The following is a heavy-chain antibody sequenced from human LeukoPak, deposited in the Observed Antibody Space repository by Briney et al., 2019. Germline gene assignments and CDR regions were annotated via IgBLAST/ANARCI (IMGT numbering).Heavy chain of an antibody. Sequence: GASVKVSCKASGYTFTSYGISWVRQAPGQGLEWMGWISAYNGNTNYAQKLQGRVTMTTDTSTSTAYMELRSLRSDDTAVYYCAREGDDLSSSGYYDPLGYWGQGTLVTVSS. D-gene: IGHD3-22*01. CDR3: AREGDDLSSSGYYDPLGY. J-gene: IGHJ4*02. CDR2: ISAYNGNT. V-gene: IGHV1-18*01. CDR1: GYTFTSYG.